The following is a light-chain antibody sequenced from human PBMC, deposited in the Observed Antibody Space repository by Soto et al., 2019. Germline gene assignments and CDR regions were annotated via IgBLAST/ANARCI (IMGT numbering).Light chain of an antibody. CDR2: GAS. Sequence: EIVMTQSPATLSVSPGERVTLSCRASQSVSSYLAWYQQKPGQAPRLLIYGASTRATGIPARFSGSGSGTEFTLIIISLQSEDFAVYYCQHYNNWPPYSFGQGTKLEIK. CDR3: QHYNNWPPYS. CDR1: QSVSSY. V-gene: IGKV3-15*01. J-gene: IGKJ2*03.